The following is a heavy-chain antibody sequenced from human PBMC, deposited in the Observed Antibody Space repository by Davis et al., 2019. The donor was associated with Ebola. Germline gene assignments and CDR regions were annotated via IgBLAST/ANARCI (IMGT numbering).Heavy chain of an antibody. CDR3: ARDLYLGSWNYYGMDV. J-gene: IGHJ6*02. V-gene: IGHV3-21*01. CDR1: RFTFSSYS. CDR2: ITSSSKYI. Sequence: GESLKISCAASRFTFSSYSMNWVRQAPGKGLEWVSSITSSSKYIYYADSVKGRFTISRDNTKNSLYLQMNSLRAEDTAVYYCARDLYLGSWNYYGMDVWGQGTTVTVSS. D-gene: IGHD2-2*02.